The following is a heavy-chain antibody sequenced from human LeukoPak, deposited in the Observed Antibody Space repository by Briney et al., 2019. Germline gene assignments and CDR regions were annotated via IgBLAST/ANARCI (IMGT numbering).Heavy chain of an antibody. CDR3: ARGSREMATIFDR. CDR2: IYTNGNN. D-gene: IGHD5-24*01. J-gene: IGHJ4*02. CDR1: GGSIDSYY. Sequence: SQTLSLTCSVSGGSIDSYYWHWIRQPAGQGLELIGRIYTNGNNNYNPALKSRVTMSVDTSKNQVSLQLSSVTAADTAVYYCARGSREMATIFDRWGQGILVTVSS. V-gene: IGHV4-4*07.